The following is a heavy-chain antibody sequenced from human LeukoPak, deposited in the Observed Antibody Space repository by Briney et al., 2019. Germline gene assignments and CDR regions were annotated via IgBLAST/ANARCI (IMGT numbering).Heavy chain of an antibody. D-gene: IGHD6-19*01. Sequence: GRSLRLSCAASGFTFSNYGMHWVRQAPGKGLEWVSVISYDGSNKYYADSLKGRFTISRDNSKKTLYLQMNSLRAEDTAVYYCAKDKIVGSTGWYYFDYWGQGTLVTASS. CDR2: ISYDGSNK. CDR1: GFTFSNYG. V-gene: IGHV3-30*18. CDR3: AKDKIVGSTGWYYFDY. J-gene: IGHJ4*02.